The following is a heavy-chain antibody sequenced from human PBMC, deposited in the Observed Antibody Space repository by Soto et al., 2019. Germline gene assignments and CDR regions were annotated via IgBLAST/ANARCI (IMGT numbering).Heavy chain of an antibody. CDR1: GYTFTGYY. J-gene: IGHJ5*02. CDR3: ARDGLYSSGWYGGYNWFDP. Sequence: QVQLVQSGAEVKKPGASVKVSCKASGYTFTGYYMHWVRQAPGQGLEWMGWINPNSGGTNYAQKLQGWVTMTRDTAISTAYMELSRLRSDDTAVYYCARDGLYSSGWYGGYNWFDPWGQGTLVTVSS. D-gene: IGHD6-19*01. V-gene: IGHV1-2*04. CDR2: INPNSGGT.